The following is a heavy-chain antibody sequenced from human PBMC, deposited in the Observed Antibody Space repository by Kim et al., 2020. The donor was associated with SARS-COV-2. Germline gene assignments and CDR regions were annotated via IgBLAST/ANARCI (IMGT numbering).Heavy chain of an antibody. CDR1: GGSISSYY. J-gene: IGHJ5*01. D-gene: IGHD2-15*01. CDR3: ASVEWNLGFCSGCSCLNW. CDR2: IYYSGST. V-gene: IGHV4-59*01. Sequence: SETLSLTCTVSGGSISSYYWSWIRQPPGKGLEWIGYIYYSGSTNYNPSLKSRVTISVDTSKNQFSLKLSSVTAADTAVFYCASVEWNLGFCSGCSCLNW.